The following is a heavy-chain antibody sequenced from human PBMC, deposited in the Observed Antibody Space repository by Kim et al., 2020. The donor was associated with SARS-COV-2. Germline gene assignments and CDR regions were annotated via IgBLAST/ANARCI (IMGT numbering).Heavy chain of an antibody. J-gene: IGHJ4*02. V-gene: IGHV3-7*03. D-gene: IGHD6-13*01. Sequence: GGSLRLSCAASGFTFSSYWMSWVRQAPGKGLEWVARIKEDGSDKYYVDSVKGRFTISRDNAKNALYLQTNTLRAEDTGVYYCVIGAGGMGNWGQGTLVTVSS. CDR1: GFTFSSYW. CDR3: VIGAGGMGN. CDR2: IKEDGSDK.